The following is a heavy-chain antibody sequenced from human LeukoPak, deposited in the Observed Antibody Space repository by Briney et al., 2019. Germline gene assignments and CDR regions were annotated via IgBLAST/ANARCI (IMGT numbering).Heavy chain of an antibody. CDR3: ARDTSGYYDY. Sequence: GGSLRLSCEASGFTFWNYGMHWVRQAPGKGLDWVGVIWFDGSNRYYADSVKGRFTISRDNSKNTLYLQVNSVRAEDTAVYYCARDTSGYYDYWGQGALVTVSS. V-gene: IGHV3-33*01. D-gene: IGHD2-15*01. J-gene: IGHJ4*02. CDR1: GFTFWNYG. CDR2: IWFDGSNR.